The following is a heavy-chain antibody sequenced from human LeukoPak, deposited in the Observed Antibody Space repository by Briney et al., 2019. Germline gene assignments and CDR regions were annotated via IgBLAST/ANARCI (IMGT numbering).Heavy chain of an antibody. CDR3: ARLAPYPGIWASDY. CDR1: GGSISGYY. V-gene: IGHV4-59*08. Sequence: SETLSLTCTVSGGSISGYYWSWMRQPPGKGLEWIGYIHYSGRTDQNPSLKSRVTISVDTSKNQFSLELSSVTAADTAVYYCARLAPYPGIWASDYWGQGTLVTVSS. D-gene: IGHD3-16*01. CDR2: IHYSGRT. J-gene: IGHJ4*02.